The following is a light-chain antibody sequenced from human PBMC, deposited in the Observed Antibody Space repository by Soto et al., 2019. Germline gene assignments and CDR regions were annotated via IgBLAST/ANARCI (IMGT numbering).Light chain of an antibody. CDR2: AAS. Sequence: ITWRASQSISSYLGWYQQEPETATKLLIYAASTLRSGVPSRFSGSGCRKEFSLTISSLPAEDSASYFCQHLNSYPAFGQGTKVDIK. CDR3: QHLNSYPA. CDR1: QSISSY. V-gene: IGKV1-9*01. J-gene: IGKJ1*01.